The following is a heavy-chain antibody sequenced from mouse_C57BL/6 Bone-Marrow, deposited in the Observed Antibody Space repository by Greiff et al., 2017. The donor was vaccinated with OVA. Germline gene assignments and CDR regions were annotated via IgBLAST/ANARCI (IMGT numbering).Heavy chain of an antibody. J-gene: IGHJ1*03. CDR1: GYAFTNYL. V-gene: IGHV1-54*01. D-gene: IGHD1-1*01. CDR2: INPGSGGT. CDR3: ARGYGRSFWYFDV. Sequence: QVQLQQSGAELVRPGTSVKVSCKASGYAFTNYLIEWVKQRPGQGLEWIGVINPGSGGTNYNEKFKGKATLTADKSSSTAYMQLSSLTSEDSAVYFCARGYGRSFWYFDVWGTGTTVTVSS.